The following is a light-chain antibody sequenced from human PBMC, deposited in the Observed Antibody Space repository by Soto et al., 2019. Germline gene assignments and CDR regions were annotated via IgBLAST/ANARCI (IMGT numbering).Light chain of an antibody. CDR1: SSNIGSNY. CDR2: YNS. J-gene: IGLJ3*02. CDR3: SAWDDRLRAVM. V-gene: IGLV1-47*01. Sequence: QSVLTQPPSASGTPGQRVTISCSGSSSNIGSNYVYWYQQLPGTAPKLLIYYNSQRPSGVPDRFSGSKSDTSASLAISGLRSEDEADYYCSAWDDRLRAVMFGGGTKLTVL.